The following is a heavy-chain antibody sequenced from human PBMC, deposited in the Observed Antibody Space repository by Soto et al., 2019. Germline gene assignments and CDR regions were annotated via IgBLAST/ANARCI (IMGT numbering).Heavy chain of an antibody. D-gene: IGHD1-1*01. CDR3: ARWNIRRFDY. V-gene: IGHV4-59*08. J-gene: IGHJ4*02. Sequence: QVQLQESGPGLVKPSETLSLTCTVSGGSISSDYWMWIRQPPGKGLEWIGYMYYTGRTNYNPSPKSRVTISVDTSKKQFSLKLNSVTAADTAVYYCARWNIRRFDYWGQGTLVTVSS. CDR1: GGSISSDY. CDR2: MYYTGRT.